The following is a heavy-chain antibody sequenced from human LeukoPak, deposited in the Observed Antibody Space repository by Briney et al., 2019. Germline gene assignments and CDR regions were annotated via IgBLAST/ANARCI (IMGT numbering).Heavy chain of an antibody. CDR2: ISAYNGNT. Sequence: ASVKVSCEASGGIFSSNAISWVRQAPGQGLEWMGWISAYNGNTNYAQKLQGRVTMTTDTSTSTAYMELRSLRSDDTAVYYCARLHYYDSSGYYLSSPSIDYWGQGTLVTVSS. CDR3: ARLHYYDSSGYYLSSPSIDY. J-gene: IGHJ4*02. V-gene: IGHV1-18*01. CDR1: GGIFSSNA. D-gene: IGHD3-22*01.